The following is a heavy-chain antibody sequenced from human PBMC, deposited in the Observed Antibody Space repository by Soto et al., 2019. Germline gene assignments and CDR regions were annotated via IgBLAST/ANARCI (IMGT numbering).Heavy chain of an antibody. Sequence: QVQLVESGGGVVQPGRSLRLSCAASGFTFSSYAMHWVRQAPGKGLEWVAVISYDGRNKYYADSVKGRFTISRDNSKNTLYLQMNSLRAEDTAVYYCARDWFGECNGVDYWGQGTLVTVSS. J-gene: IGHJ4*02. CDR3: ARDWFGECNGVDY. CDR2: ISYDGRNK. D-gene: IGHD3-10*01. CDR1: GFTFSSYA. V-gene: IGHV3-30*04.